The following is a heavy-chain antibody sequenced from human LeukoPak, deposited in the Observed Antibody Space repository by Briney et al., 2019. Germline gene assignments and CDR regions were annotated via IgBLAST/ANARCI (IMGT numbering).Heavy chain of an antibody. CDR1: GGSFSGYY. Sequence: SETLSLTCAVYGGSFSGYYWSWIRQPPGKGLEWIGEINHSGSTNYNPSLKSRVTISVDTSKNQFSLKLSSVTAADTAVYYCARDMRGQWLMTQVPHYFDYWGQGTLVTVSS. V-gene: IGHV4-34*01. D-gene: IGHD6-19*01. CDR3: ARDMRGQWLMTQVPHYFDY. CDR2: INHSGST. J-gene: IGHJ4*02.